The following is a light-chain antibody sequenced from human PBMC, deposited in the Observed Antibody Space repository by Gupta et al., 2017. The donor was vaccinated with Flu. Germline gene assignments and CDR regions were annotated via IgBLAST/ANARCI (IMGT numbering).Light chain of an antibody. V-gene: IGKV1-33*01. CDR1: QDISNY. CDR3: QRDDKPPPLT. CDR2: DAS. Sequence: DIQMTQSPSSLSASVGDRVTITCQASQDISNYLNWYQQKPGKDPKLLIYDASNLETGVPSRFTGSGCGTEYTFMMSSRQPEDIATYYCQRDDKPPPLTFGGGTKVEIK. J-gene: IGKJ4*01.